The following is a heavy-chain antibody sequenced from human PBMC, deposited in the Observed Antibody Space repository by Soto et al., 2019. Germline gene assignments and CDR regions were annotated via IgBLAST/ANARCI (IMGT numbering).Heavy chain of an antibody. V-gene: IGHV3-21*01. CDR3: ARDGEGYYYYGMDV. D-gene: IGHD3-10*01. CDR1: GFTFGSYS. J-gene: IGHJ6*02. CDR2: ISSSSSYI. Sequence: GGSLRLSCAASGFTFGSYSMNWVRQAPGKGLEWVSSISSSSSYIYYADSVKGRFTISRDNAKNSLYLQMNSLRAEDTAVYYCARDGEGYYYYGMDVWGQGTTVTVSS.